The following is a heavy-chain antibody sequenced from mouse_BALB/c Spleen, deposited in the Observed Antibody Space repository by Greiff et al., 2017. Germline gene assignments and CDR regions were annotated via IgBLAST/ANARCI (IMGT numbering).Heavy chain of an antibody. CDR1: GFTFSSYG. CDR3: ARERERILGMDY. J-gene: IGHJ4*01. V-gene: IGHV5-6*02. Sequence: EVMLVESGGDLVKPGGSLKLSCAASGFTFSSYGMSWVRQTPDKRLEWVATISSGGSYTYYPDSVKGRFTISRDNAKNTLYLQMSSLKSEDTAMYYCARERERILGMDYWGQGTSVTVSS. CDR2: ISSGGSYT.